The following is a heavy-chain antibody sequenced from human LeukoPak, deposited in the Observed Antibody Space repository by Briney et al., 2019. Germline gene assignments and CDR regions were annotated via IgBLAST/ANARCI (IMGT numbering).Heavy chain of an antibody. Sequence: PGGSLRLSCAASGFIFSSYAMSWVRQAPGKGLEWVSTISGSGGSTYYADSVKGRFTISRDNSKNTLYLQMNSLRAEDTAVYYCAKDQARIKSIVVVPAAKRGYFDYWGQGTLVTVSS. CDR3: AKDQARIKSIVVVPAAKRGYFDY. CDR2: ISGSGGST. D-gene: IGHD2-2*01. J-gene: IGHJ4*02. V-gene: IGHV3-23*01. CDR1: GFIFSSYA.